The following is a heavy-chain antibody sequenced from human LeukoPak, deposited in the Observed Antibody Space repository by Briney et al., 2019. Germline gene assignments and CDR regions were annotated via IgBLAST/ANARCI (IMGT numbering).Heavy chain of an antibody. J-gene: IGHJ3*02. CDR1: GGSISSSNW. V-gene: IGHV4-4*02. CDR2: IYHSGST. Sequence: PSETLSLTCAVSGGSISSSNWWSWVRQPPGKGLEWIGEIYHSGSTNYNPSLKSRVTISVDKSKNQFSLKLSSVTAADTAVYYCARPMIKGYDAFDIWGQGAMVTVSS. CDR3: ARPMIKGYDAFDI. D-gene: IGHD3-22*01.